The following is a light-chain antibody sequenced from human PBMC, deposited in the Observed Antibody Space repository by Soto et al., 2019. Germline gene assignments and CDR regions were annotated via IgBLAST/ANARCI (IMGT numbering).Light chain of an antibody. CDR2: WAS. CDR1: QRGLYSSNNNNY. V-gene: IGKV4-1*01. J-gene: IGKJ1*01. Sequence: DIVMTQSPDSLAVSLGEXATINCKSSQRGLYSSNNNNYIAWYQQKAGHPPNRIIYWASTRESGVPDRFSGSVSGTDFTLNISSLQAADVAIYCCQHYYDTPSTFGQGTKVDIK. CDR3: QHYYDTPST.